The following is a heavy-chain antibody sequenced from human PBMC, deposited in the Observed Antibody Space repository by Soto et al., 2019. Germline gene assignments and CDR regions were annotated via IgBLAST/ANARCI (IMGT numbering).Heavy chain of an antibody. Sequence: GGSLRLSCAASGFTFSSYSMNWVRQAPGKGLEWVSSISSSSSYIYYADSVKGRFTISRDNAKNSLYLQMNSLRAEDTAVYYCARDRCSSTSCLFDYWGQGTLVTVS. CDR2: ISSSSSYI. CDR1: GFTFSSYS. D-gene: IGHD2-2*01. V-gene: IGHV3-21*01. CDR3: ARDRCSSTSCLFDY. J-gene: IGHJ4*02.